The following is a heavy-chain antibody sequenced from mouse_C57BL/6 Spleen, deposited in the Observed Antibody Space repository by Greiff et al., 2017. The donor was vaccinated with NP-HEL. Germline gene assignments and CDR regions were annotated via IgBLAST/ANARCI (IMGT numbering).Heavy chain of an antibody. Sequence: QVQLQQPGAELVRPGSSVKLSCKASGYTFTSYWMDWVKQRPGQGLEWIGNIYPSDSETHYNQKFKDKATLTVDNSSSTAYMRLSSLTSDDSAVYYCARSLGNYIFAYWGKGTLVTVSA. CDR3: ARSLGNYIFAY. J-gene: IGHJ3*01. V-gene: IGHV1-61*01. CDR1: GYTFTSYW. CDR2: IYPSDSET. D-gene: IGHD2-1*01.